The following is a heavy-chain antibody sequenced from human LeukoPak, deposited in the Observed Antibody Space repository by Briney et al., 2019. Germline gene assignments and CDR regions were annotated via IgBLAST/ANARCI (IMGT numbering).Heavy chain of an antibody. CDR2: ISGSGGST. V-gene: IGHV3-23*01. CDR1: GFTFSSYG. Sequence: GRSLRLSCAASGFTFSSYGMRWVRQAPGKGLEWVSAISGSGGSTYYADSVKGRFTISRDNSKNTLYLQMNSLRAEDTAVYYCAKPDLSSGPFQDAFDIWGQGKMVTVSS. J-gene: IGHJ3*02. CDR3: AKPDLSSGPFQDAFDI. D-gene: IGHD3-22*01.